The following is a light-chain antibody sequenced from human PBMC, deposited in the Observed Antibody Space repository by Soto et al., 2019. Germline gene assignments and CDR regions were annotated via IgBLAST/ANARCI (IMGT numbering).Light chain of an antibody. CDR1: QSVSSSY. Sequence: EIVVTQSPGTLSLSPGERATLSCRASQSVSSSYLAWYQQKPGQAPTLLIYGASTRATGIPDRFSGSGSGTDFTLTISRLEPEDFAVYYCQQYGSSPLYTFCQGTTLEIK. CDR2: GAS. V-gene: IGKV3-20*01. J-gene: IGKJ2*01. CDR3: QQYGSSPLYT.